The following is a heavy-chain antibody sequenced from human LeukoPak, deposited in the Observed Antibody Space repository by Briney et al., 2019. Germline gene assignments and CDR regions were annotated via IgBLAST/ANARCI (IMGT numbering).Heavy chain of an antibody. J-gene: IGHJ4*02. CDR3: AKDLDTAMSNYFDY. D-gene: IGHD5-18*01. V-gene: IGHV3-30*18. CDR2: ISYDGSNK. Sequence: PGSSLTLSCAASGFTFSSYGMHWVRQAPGKGLEWVAFISYDGSNKYYADSVKGRFTISRDNSKNTLYLQMNSLRAEDTAVYYCAKDLDTAMSNYFDYWSQGTLVTVSS. CDR1: GFTFSSYG.